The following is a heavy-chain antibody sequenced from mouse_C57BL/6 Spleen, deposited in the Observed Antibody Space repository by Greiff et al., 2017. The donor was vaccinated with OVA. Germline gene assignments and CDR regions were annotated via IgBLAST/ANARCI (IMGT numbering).Heavy chain of an antibody. J-gene: IGHJ4*01. D-gene: IGHD2-1*01. CDR2: IDPSDSYT. CDR3: ARSIYYGNYV. V-gene: IGHV1-50*01. Sequence: QVQLQQPGAELVKPGASVKLSCKASGYTFTSYWMQWVKQRPGQGLEWIGEIDPSDSYTNYNQKFKGKATLTVDTSSSTAYMQLSSLTSEDSAVYYCARSIYYGNYVWGQGTSVTVSS. CDR1: GYTFTSYW.